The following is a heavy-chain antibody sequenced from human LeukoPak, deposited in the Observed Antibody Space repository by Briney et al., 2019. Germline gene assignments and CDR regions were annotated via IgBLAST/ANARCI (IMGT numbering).Heavy chain of an antibody. D-gene: IGHD3-16*02. CDR1: GFTFSSYS. Sequence: GGSLRLPCAASGFTFSSYSMNWVRQAPGKGLEWVSYISSSSSTIYYADSVKGRFTISRDNAKNSLYLQMNSLRAEDTAVYYCARGPLTDYVWGSYRYKLDYWGQGTLVTVSS. V-gene: IGHV3-48*04. CDR3: ARGPLTDYVWGSYRYKLDY. J-gene: IGHJ4*02. CDR2: ISSSSSTI.